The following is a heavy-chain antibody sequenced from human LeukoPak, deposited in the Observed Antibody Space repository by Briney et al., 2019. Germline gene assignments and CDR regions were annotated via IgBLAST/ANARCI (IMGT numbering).Heavy chain of an antibody. CDR3: ARQYDFWSGYYTPIWSFDY. D-gene: IGHD3-3*01. CDR2: IYYSGST. CDR1: GGSISSSSHY. Sequence: SETLSLTCTVSGGSISSSSHYWGWIRQPPGKGLEWIGNIYYSGSTHYNSSLKSRVTISVDTSKNQFSLKLSSVTAADTAVYYCARQYDFWSGYYTPIWSFDYWGQGTLVTVSS. V-gene: IGHV4-39*01. J-gene: IGHJ4*02.